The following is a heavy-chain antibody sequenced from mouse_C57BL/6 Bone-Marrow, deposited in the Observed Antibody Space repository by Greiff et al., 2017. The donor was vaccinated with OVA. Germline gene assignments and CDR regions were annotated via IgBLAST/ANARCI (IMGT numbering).Heavy chain of an antibody. CDR3: ARHEDRDSGYGSLFAY. Sequence: VQLVESGAELVKPGASVKLSCKASGYTFTEYTIHWVKQRSGQGLEWIGWFYPGSGSIKYNEKFKDKATLTADKSSSTVYMELSRLTSEDSAVYFCARHEDRDSGYGSLFAYWGQGTLVTVSA. CDR2: FYPGSGSI. CDR1: GYTFTEYT. D-gene: IGHD1-1*01. V-gene: IGHV1-62-2*01. J-gene: IGHJ3*01.